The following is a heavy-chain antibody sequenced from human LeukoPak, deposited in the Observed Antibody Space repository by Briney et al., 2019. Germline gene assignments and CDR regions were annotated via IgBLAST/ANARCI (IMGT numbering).Heavy chain of an antibody. V-gene: IGHV3-23*01. CDR3: AKYSSSGIRYYFDY. J-gene: IGHJ4*02. CDR2: ISGSGGST. CDR1: GFTFSSYA. Sequence: PGGSLRLSXAASGFTFSSYAMSWVRQTPGKGLEWVSAISGSGGSTYYADSVKGRFTISRDNSKNTLYLQMNSLRAEDTAVYYCAKYSSSGIRYYFDYWGQGTLVTVS. D-gene: IGHD3-22*01.